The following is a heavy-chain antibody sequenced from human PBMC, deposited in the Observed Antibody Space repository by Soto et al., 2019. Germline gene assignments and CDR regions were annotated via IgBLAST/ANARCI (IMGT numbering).Heavy chain of an antibody. D-gene: IGHD1-26*01. CDR3: ARASGSYSAPD. J-gene: IGHJ4*02. CDR1: GFTFSSYS. Sequence: GGSLRLSXAASGFTFSSYSMNWVRQAPGKGLEWVSSISSSSSYIYYADSVKGRFTTPRDNAKNSLYLQMNSLRAEDTAVYYCARASGSYSAPDWGQGTLVTVSS. V-gene: IGHV3-21*01. CDR2: ISSSSSYI.